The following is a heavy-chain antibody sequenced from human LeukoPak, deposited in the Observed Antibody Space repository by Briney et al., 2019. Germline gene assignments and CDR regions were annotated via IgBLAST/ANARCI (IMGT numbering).Heavy chain of an antibody. CDR1: GASISSSNYY. D-gene: IGHD1-1*01. Sequence: SETLSVTCTVSGASISSSNYYWGWIRQPPGKGLEWIGSIYYGGSTYYKSSLRSRVTISVDTSKTQFSLKVSSVTAADRAVYYCARGQLALYYYNGMDVWGQGTTVTVSS. CDR3: ARGQLALYYYNGMDV. V-gene: IGHV4-39*01. J-gene: IGHJ6*02. CDR2: IYYGGST.